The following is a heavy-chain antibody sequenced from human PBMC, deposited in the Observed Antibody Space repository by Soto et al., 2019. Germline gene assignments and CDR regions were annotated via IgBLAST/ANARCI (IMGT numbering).Heavy chain of an antibody. Sequence: GGSLRLSCAASGFTFSSYGMHWVRQAPGKGLEWVAVIWYDGSNKYYADSVKGRFTISRDNSKNTLYLQMNSLRAEDTAVYYCARGANYDSSGYPPTYFDYWGQGTLVTVSS. CDR3: ARGANYDSSGYPPTYFDY. CDR2: IWYDGSNK. V-gene: IGHV3-33*01. CDR1: GFTFSSYG. J-gene: IGHJ4*02. D-gene: IGHD3-22*01.